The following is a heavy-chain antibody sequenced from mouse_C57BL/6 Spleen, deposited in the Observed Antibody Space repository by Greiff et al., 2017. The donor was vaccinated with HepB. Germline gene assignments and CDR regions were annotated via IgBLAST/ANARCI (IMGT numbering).Heavy chain of an antibody. J-gene: IGHJ3*01. CDR3: ASDSSGYGFAY. CDR1: GYSITSGYY. V-gene: IGHV3-6*01. Sequence: EVQLQESGPGLVKPSQSLSLTCPVTGYSITSGYYWNWIRQFPGNKLEWMGYISYDGNNNYNPSLKNRISITRDTSKNQFYLKLNFVTTEDTATYYCASDSSGYGFAYWGQGTLVTVSA. D-gene: IGHD3-2*02. CDR2: ISYDGNN.